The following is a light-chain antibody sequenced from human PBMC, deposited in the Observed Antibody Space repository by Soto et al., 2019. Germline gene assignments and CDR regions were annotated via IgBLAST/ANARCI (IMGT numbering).Light chain of an antibody. J-gene: IGKJ1*01. Sequence: EIVLTQSPGPLSLSPGERATLSCRASQSVSSNYLAWYQQKPGQAPRLLIYDASSRATGIPDRFSGSGSETHYTSTIRRPEPEYLAVYYSRQCGSSPWTFGQGTNLEIK. V-gene: IGKV3-20*01. CDR2: DAS. CDR1: QSVSSNY. CDR3: RQCGSSPWT.